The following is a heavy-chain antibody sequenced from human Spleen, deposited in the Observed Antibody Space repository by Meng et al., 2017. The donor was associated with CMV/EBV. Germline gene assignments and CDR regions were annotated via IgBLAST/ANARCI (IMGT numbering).Heavy chain of an antibody. D-gene: IGHD4-23*01. V-gene: IGHV1-2*02. CDR3: AISGNERWFDP. J-gene: IGHJ5*02. CDR1: GYSFTSVR. Sequence: SFYASGYSFTSVRQHSVRQMPGVARDWSGWSNPDCGGTNYGQNFKGRVNLNNDMSMNMTCMGLGGLASDDSARYYCAISGNERWFDPWGQGTLVTVSS. CDR2: SNPDCGGT.